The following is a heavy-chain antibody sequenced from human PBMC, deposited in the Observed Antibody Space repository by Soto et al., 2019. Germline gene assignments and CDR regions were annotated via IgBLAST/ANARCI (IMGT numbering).Heavy chain of an antibody. Sequence: GGSLRLSCAASGFTFRTYGRHWVRQAPGKGLVWVSRINSDGSSTNYADSVKGRFTISRDNAKNTLFLQMNSLRAEDTAVYYCARDRWGGGRDMDVWGQGTTVTVSS. CDR3: ARDRWGGGRDMDV. V-gene: IGHV3-74*01. CDR1: GFTFRTYG. D-gene: IGHD3-10*01. CDR2: INSDGSST. J-gene: IGHJ6*02.